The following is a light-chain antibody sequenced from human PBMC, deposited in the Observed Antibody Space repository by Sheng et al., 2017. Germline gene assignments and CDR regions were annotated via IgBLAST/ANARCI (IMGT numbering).Light chain of an antibody. CDR3: QSYASSLIFVL. CDR2: GNN. J-gene: IGLJ2*01. Sequence: QPPSVSGAPGQRVTISCTGSGSNIGAGYDVHWYQQLPGTAPKLLIYGNNNRPSGVPDRFSGSKSGTSASLAITGLQAEDEGDYYCQSYASSLIFVLFGGGTKLTVL. CDR1: GSNIGAGYD. V-gene: IGLV1-40*01.